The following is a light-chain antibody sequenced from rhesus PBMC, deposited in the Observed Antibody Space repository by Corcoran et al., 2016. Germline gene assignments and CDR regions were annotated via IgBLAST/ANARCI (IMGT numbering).Light chain of an antibody. Sequence: DIQMTQSPSSLSASVGDKVTITCRASQGISSRLAWYQQKPGKAPKLLSYKASSLQRGVPSRLSGNGSGTDFTRTISSLQPEDFATYYCLQYSSSPLTFGPGTKLDIK. CDR1: QGISSR. CDR3: LQYSSSPLT. J-gene: IGKJ3*01. V-gene: IGKV1-22*01. CDR2: KAS.